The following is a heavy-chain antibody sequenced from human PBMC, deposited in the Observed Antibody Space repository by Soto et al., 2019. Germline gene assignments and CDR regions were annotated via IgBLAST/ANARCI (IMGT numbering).Heavy chain of an antibody. CDR1: GFTFTNYV. V-gene: IGHV3-23*01. CDR2: ISGSGASA. Sequence: GGSLRLSCAASGFTFTNYVMNWVRQAPGKGLEWVSAISGSGASAYYGDSVKGRFTISRDNSKNTLYLQMNSLGAEDTAVYYCAKDQGNLEWFPDYWGQGTLVTVSS. D-gene: IGHD3-3*01. J-gene: IGHJ4*02. CDR3: AKDQGNLEWFPDY.